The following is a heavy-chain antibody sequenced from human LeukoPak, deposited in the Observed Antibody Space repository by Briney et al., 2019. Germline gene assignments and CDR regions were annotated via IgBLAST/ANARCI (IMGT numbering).Heavy chain of an antibody. CDR3: ARGSPLAGVVMDV. CDR2: IYYSGSP. Sequence: SETLSLTCTVSGGSISSGDYYWSWIRQPPGKGLEWIGYIYYSGSPYYNPALKSRVTISVDTSKNQFSLKLSSVTAADTAVYYCARGSPLAGVVMDVWGQGTTVTVSS. J-gene: IGHJ6*02. D-gene: IGHD2-21*01. V-gene: IGHV4-30-4*01. CDR1: GGSISSGDYY.